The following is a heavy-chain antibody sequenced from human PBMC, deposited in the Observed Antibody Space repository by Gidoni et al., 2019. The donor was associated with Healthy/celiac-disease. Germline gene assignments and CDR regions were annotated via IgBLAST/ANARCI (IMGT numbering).Heavy chain of an antibody. CDR1: GGSISSGGYY. J-gene: IGHJ5*02. Sequence: QVQLQESGPGLVKPSQTLSLTCPVSGGSISSGGYYWSWIRQHPGKGLEWIGYIYYSGSTYYNPSLKSRVTISVDTSKNQFSLKLSSVTAADTAVYYCARGLGHSSGYEYAWFDPWGQGTLVTVSS. CDR2: IYYSGST. CDR3: ARGLGHSSGYEYAWFDP. V-gene: IGHV4-31*03. D-gene: IGHD3-22*01.